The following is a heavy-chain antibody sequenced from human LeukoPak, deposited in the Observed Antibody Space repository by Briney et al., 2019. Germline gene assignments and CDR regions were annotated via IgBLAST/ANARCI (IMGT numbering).Heavy chain of an antibody. CDR1: GYTFTGYY. D-gene: IGHD3-10*02. V-gene: IGHV1-2*02. Sequence: ASVKVSCKASGYTFTGYYMHWVRQAPGQGLEWMGWIDPNSGGTNYAQKFQGRVTMTRDTSISTAYMELSRLRSDDTAVYYCARDQPTFVRVVNWGQGTLVTVSS. J-gene: IGHJ4*02. CDR2: IDPNSGGT. CDR3: ARDQPTFVRVVN.